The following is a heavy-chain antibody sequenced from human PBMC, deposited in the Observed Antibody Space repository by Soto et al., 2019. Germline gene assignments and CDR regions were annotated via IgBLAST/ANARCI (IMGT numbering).Heavy chain of an antibody. D-gene: IGHD6-19*01. CDR1: GFTFSSYA. Sequence: EVKLLESGGGLVQPGGSLRLSCAASGFTFSSYAMSWVRQAPGKGLEWVSSITGGDENTHYADSVKGRFTISRDNSKNTLSLQMNSLRVEDTAVYHCAKGRLAVAAPYSWFDPWGQGTLVTVSS. J-gene: IGHJ5*02. CDR3: AKGRLAVAAPYSWFDP. V-gene: IGHV3-23*01. CDR2: ITGGDENT.